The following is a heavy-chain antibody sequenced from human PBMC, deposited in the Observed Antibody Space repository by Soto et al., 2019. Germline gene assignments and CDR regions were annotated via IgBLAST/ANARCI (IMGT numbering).Heavy chain of an antibody. CDR1: GYTFTSYA. J-gene: IGHJ3*02. Sequence: WASVKVSCKASGYTFTSYAMHWVRQAPGQRLEWMGWINAGNGNTKYSQKFQGRVTITRDTSASTAYMELSSLRSEDTAVYYCARAAAPDIDAFDIWGQGTMVTVSS. CDR2: INAGNGNT. V-gene: IGHV1-3*01. D-gene: IGHD2-15*01. CDR3: ARAAAPDIDAFDI.